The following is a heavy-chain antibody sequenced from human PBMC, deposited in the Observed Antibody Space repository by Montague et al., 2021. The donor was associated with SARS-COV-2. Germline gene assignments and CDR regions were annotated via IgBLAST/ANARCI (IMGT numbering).Heavy chain of an antibody. J-gene: IGHJ6*02. CDR2: INSDGSST. CDR3: ANDQPIVVVPAAIRGYYYYGMDV. CDR1: GFTFSSYW. V-gene: IGHV3-74*01. D-gene: IGHD2-2*02. Sequence: SLKLSCAASGFTFSSYWMHWVRQPPGKGLVWVSRINSDGSSTHYADSVKGRFTISRDNAKNTLYLQMNSLRAEDTAVYYCANDQPIVVVPAAIRGYYYYGMDVWGQGTTVTVSS.